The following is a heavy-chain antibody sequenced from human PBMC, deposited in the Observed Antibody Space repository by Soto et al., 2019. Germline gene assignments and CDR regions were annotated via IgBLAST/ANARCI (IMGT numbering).Heavy chain of an antibody. J-gene: IGHJ6*03. CDR2: ISGSGGST. CDR3: ARATRDCSRIYYYYYMDV. V-gene: IGHV3-23*01. D-gene: IGHD2-21*02. CDR1: GFTFSSYA. Sequence: GGSLRLSCAASGFTFSSYAMSWVRQAPGKGLEWVSAISGSGGSTYYADSVKGRFTISRDNSKNTLYLQMNSLRTEDTAVYYCARATRDCSRIYYYYYMDVWGKGTTVTFSS.